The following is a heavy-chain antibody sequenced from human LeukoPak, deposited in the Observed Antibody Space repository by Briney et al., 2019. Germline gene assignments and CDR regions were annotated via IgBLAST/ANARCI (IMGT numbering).Heavy chain of an antibody. CDR1: GGSINNYY. J-gene: IGHJ5*02. CDR2: FYYSGTT. CDR3: ARDGVRGHYLNWFDP. V-gene: IGHV4-59*01. Sequence: SETLSLTCTVSGGSINNYYWTWIRQPPGKGLEWIGYFYYSGTTKYNPSLKSRAAILLDTSTNQLSLHLTSVTDADTAVYYCARDGVRGHYLNWFDPCGHGILVTVSS. D-gene: IGHD2/OR15-2a*01.